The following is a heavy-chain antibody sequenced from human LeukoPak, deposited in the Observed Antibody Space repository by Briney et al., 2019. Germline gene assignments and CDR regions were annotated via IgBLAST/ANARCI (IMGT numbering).Heavy chain of an antibody. J-gene: IGHJ4*02. Sequence: PRGSLRLSCAASGFTFSSYAMSWVRQAPGKGLEWVSAISGSGGSTYYADSVKGRFTISRDNSKNTLYLQMNSLRAEDTAVYYCAKDPYRGPRYYFDYWGQGTLVTVSS. CDR3: AKDPYRGPRYYFDY. CDR2: ISGSGGST. V-gene: IGHV3-23*01. CDR1: GFTFSSYA. D-gene: IGHD5-18*01.